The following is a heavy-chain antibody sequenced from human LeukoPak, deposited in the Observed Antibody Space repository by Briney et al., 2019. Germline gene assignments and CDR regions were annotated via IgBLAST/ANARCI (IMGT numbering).Heavy chain of an antibody. CDR2: IYTSGST. CDR1: GGSISSYY. V-gene: IGHV4-4*07. Sequence: SETLSLTCTVSGGSISSYYWSWIRQPAGKGLEWIGRIYTSGSTNYNPSLKSRVTMSVDTSKNQFSLKLSSVTAADTAVYYCARRYSGARHGTRGFDYWGQGTLVTVSS. J-gene: IGHJ4*02. D-gene: IGHD1-14*01. CDR3: ARRYSGARHGTRGFDY.